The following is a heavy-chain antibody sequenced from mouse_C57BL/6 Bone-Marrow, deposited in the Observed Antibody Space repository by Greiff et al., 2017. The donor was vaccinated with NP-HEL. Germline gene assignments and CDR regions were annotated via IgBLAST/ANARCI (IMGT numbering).Heavy chain of an antibody. CDR1: GFTFSSYA. CDR3: TREGLYYDYDALYAMDY. CDR2: ISSGGDYI. V-gene: IGHV5-9-1*02. Sequence: EVQLQQSGEGLVKPGGSLKLSCAASGFTFSSYAMSWVRQTPEKRLEWVAYISSGGDYIYYVDTVKGRFTISRDNARNTLYLQMSSLKSEDTAMYYCTREGLYYDYDALYAMDYWGQGTSVTVSS. J-gene: IGHJ4*01. D-gene: IGHD2-4*01.